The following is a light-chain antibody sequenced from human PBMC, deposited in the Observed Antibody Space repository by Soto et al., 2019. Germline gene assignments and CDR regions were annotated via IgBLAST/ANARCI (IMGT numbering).Light chain of an antibody. CDR1: SSDVGGYNY. J-gene: IGLJ1*01. Sequence: LTQPASVSGSPGQSITISCTGTSSDVGGYNYVSWYQHHPGKAPKLMIYDVSNRPSGVSSRFSGSKSGNTASLTISGLQPEDEADYYCSSYTTSNTRQIVFGTGTKVTVL. CDR3: SSYTTSNTRQIV. CDR2: DVS. V-gene: IGLV2-14*03.